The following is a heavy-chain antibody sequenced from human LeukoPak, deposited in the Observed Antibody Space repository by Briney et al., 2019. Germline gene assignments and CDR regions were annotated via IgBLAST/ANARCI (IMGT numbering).Heavy chain of an antibody. V-gene: IGHV1-18*01. Sequence: ASVKVSCKASGYTFTSYGISWVRQAPGQGLEWMGWISAYNGHTNYAQKLQGRVTMTTDTSTSTAYMELRSLRSDDTAVYYCAREGNNYDSSGYGAFDIWGQGTMVTVSS. CDR1: GYTFTSYG. D-gene: IGHD3-22*01. CDR2: ISAYNGHT. J-gene: IGHJ3*02. CDR3: AREGNNYDSSGYGAFDI.